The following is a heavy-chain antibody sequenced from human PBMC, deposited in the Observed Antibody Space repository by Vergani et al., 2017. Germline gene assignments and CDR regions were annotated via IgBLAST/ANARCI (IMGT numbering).Heavy chain of an antibody. D-gene: IGHD2-2*01. J-gene: IGHJ4*02. V-gene: IGHV4-38-2*02. CDR3: ARVVAAKYQLLSPDY. CDR1: GYSISSGYH. CDR2: SYHSGST. Sequence: QVQLQESGPGLVKPSETLSLTCTVSGYSISSGYHWGCTRPPPGKGLEWIGSSYHSGSTYYNPSLKSRVTISVDTSKNQFSLKLSSVTAADTAVYYCARVVAAKYQLLSPDYWGQGTLVTVSS.